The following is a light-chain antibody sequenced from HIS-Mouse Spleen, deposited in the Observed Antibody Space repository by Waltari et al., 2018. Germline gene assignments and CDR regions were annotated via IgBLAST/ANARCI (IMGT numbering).Light chain of an antibody. J-gene: IGLJ2*01. CDR3: CSYAGSSTFEV. CDR1: SRDVWRYNL. CDR2: EGS. V-gene: IGLV2-23*03. Sequence: QSALTQPASVSGSPGQSITISCTGTSRDVWRYNLVSWYQQHPGKAPKLMIYEGSKRPSGVSNRFSGSKSGNTASLTISGLQAEDEADYYCCSYAGSSTFEVFGGGTKLTVL.